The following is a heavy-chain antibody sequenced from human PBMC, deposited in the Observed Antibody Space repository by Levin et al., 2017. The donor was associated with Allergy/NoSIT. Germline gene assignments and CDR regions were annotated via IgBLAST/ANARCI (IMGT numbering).Heavy chain of an antibody. J-gene: IGHJ6*02. CDR3: ARDFTMVRGVVYYGMDG. D-gene: IGHD3-10*01. CDR1: GFTFSSYS. Sequence: GESLKISCAVSGFTFSSYSMNWVRQAPGKGLEWVSYISSSSGTIYYADSVKGRFTVSRDNAKNSLYLQMNSLRDEDTAVYYCARDFTMVRGVVYYGMDGWGQGTTVTVSS. CDR2: ISSSSGTI. V-gene: IGHV3-48*02.